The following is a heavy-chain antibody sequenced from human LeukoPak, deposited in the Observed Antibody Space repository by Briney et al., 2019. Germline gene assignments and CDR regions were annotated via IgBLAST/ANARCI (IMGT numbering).Heavy chain of an antibody. CDR1: GFTFSTYG. Sequence: GGSLRLSCAASGFTFSTYGMHWVRQAPGKGLEWMAGISNDGSNEFYADSVKGRFTISRDNSKNTLYLQMDSLRAEDTALYYCAKDRNNWGFDYWGQGTLVTVSS. J-gene: IGHJ4*02. D-gene: IGHD7-27*01. CDR2: ISNDGSNE. CDR3: AKDRNNWGFDY. V-gene: IGHV3-30*18.